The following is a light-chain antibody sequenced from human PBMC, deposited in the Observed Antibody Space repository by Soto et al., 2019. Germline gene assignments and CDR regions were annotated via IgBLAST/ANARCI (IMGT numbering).Light chain of an antibody. CDR3: SSYTSSSTVV. Sequence: QSVLTQPASVSGSPGQSITISCTGTSSDVGGYNYVSWYQQHPGKAPKLMIYEVSNRPSGVSNRFSGSKSGNTASLTISGLQAEDEADYYCSSYTSSSTVVFCRGTKVTVL. V-gene: IGLV2-14*01. CDR2: EVS. CDR1: SSDVGGYNY. J-gene: IGLJ2*01.